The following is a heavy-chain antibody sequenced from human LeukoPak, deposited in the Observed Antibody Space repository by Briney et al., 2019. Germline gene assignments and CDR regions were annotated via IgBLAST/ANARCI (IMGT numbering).Heavy chain of an antibody. Sequence: PSETLSLTCTVSGDSISSSPYYWGWIRRPPGKGLEWIGSIYYTGSTYYNPSLKSRVTISVDTSKNQFSLKLSSVTAADTAVYYCARRYSYSSLPDYWGQGTLVTVSS. CDR1: GDSISSSPYY. V-gene: IGHV4-39*01. CDR3: ARRYSYSSLPDY. D-gene: IGHD6-19*01. CDR2: IYYTGST. J-gene: IGHJ4*02.